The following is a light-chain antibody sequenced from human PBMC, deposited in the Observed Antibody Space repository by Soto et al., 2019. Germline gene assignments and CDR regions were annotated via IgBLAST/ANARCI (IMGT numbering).Light chain of an antibody. J-gene: IGKJ2*01. Sequence: EIVLTQSPGTLSLSPGDRATLSCTASQSVSHNYLAWSQQKPGQAPRLLIYGASNWATGFPDRFSGSGSGTDFTLTISRLEPEDFAVYYCHQYAAAPNTFGQGTKLEIK. V-gene: IGKV3-20*01. CDR2: GAS. CDR1: QSVSHNY. CDR3: HQYAAAPNT.